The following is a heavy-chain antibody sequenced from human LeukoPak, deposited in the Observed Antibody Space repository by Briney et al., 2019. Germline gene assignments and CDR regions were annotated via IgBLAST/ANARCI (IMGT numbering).Heavy chain of an antibody. CDR2: ISAYNGNT. D-gene: IGHD3-3*01. Sequence: ASVKVSCKASGYTFTGYGISWVRQAPGQGLEWMGWISAYNGNTNYAQKLQGRVTMTTDTSTSTAYMELRSLRSDDTAVYYCARDSTSRITIFGVPNDYWGQGTLVTVSS. CDR1: GYTFTGYG. V-gene: IGHV1-18*01. J-gene: IGHJ4*02. CDR3: ARDSTSRITIFGVPNDY.